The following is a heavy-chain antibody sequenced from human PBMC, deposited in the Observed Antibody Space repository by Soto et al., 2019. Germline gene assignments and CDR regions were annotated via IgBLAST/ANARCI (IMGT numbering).Heavy chain of an antibody. V-gene: IGHV4-31*03. CDR3: AREGGYCSGGGCYRTPH. J-gene: IGHJ4*02. Sequence: QVQLQESGPGLVKPSQTLSLTCTVSGGSITSGGYYWNWIRQHPGKGLGWIGYIYYSGSTYYNPSLKSRVTISADTSKNQFSLKLSSVTAADTAVYYCAREGGYCSGGGCYRTPHWGQGTLVTVSS. D-gene: IGHD2-15*01. CDR2: IYYSGST. CDR1: GGSITSGGYY.